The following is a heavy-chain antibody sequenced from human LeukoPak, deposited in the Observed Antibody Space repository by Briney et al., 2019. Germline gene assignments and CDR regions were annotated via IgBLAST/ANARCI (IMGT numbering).Heavy chain of an antibody. J-gene: IGHJ4*02. CDR1: GFTFSSYA. CDR3: AKRQSASIAARYFDY. V-gene: IGHV3-23*01. D-gene: IGHD6-6*01. CDR2: IKSSGGGT. Sequence: GGSLRLSCGAPGFTFSSYAMGWVRQAPGKGLDWVSSIKSSGGGTYYADSVKGRFTISRDNSKNTLYLQMNSLRAEDTAVYYCAKRQSASIAARYFDYWGQGTLVSVSS.